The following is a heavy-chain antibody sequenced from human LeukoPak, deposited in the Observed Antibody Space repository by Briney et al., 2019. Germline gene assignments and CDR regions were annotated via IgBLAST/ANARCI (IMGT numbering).Heavy chain of an antibody. J-gene: IGHJ3*01. CDR2: FTGRGTNT. D-gene: IGHD3-16*01. Sequence: GGSLRLSCTASGFTFSNYAMGWVRQAPGKGLEWVSTFTGRGTNTYYADSVKGRFTISRDNSKSTLYLQMNSLSAEDTAIYYCARCRNDYSTEPFDVWGQGTMVTVSS. V-gene: IGHV3-23*01. CDR3: ARCRNDYSTEPFDV. CDR1: GFTFSNYA.